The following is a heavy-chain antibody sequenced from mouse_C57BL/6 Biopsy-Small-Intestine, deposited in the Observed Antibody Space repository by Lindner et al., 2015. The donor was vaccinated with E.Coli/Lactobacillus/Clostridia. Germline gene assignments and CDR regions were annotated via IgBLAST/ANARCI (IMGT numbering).Heavy chain of an antibody. CDR2: IYPRDGRI. Sequence: VQLQESGPELVKPGTSVKLSCKASGYTFTTYDINWVRQRPGQGLEWIGWIYPRDGRIKYNEKSKDKATLTVDTSSTTAYMEVHGLTSEDSAVYFCAKQGYALDYWGQGSSVTVSS. CDR3: AKQGYALDY. CDR1: GYTFTTYD. V-gene: IGHV1-85*01. J-gene: IGHJ4*01.